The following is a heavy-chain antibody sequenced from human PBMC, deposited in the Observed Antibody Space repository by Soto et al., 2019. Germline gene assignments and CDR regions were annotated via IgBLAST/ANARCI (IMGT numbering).Heavy chain of an antibody. Sequence: ASVKVSCKASGYSFASYAIHWVRQAPGQGLEWMGIINLSADRTSYAQKFQGRFTVTMDTSTSTVYMELGSLRSEDTAVYYCVRDPSSGYRSFDYWGQGTLVTVSS. J-gene: IGHJ4*02. D-gene: IGHD3-22*01. CDR2: INLSADRT. CDR1: GYSFASYA. CDR3: VRDPSSGYRSFDY. V-gene: IGHV1-46*03.